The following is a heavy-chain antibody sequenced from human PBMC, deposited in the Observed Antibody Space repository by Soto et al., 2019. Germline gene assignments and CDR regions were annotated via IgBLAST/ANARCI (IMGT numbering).Heavy chain of an antibody. Sequence: SGPTPVYPTQTLRLTCTFSGLSLSTSEVGVGWIRQPPGKALEWLALIYWDDDKRYSPSLKSRLTITKDTSKNQVVLTMTNMDPVDTATYYCAHSLIGYYYDSSGSNWFDPWGQGTLVTVSS. CDR3: AHSLIGYYYDSSGSNWFDP. CDR2: IYWDDDK. V-gene: IGHV2-5*02. J-gene: IGHJ5*02. CDR1: GLSLSTSEVG. D-gene: IGHD3-22*01.